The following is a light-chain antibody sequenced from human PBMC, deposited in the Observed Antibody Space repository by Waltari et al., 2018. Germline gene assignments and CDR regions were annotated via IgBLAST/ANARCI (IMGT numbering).Light chain of an antibody. CDR1: QSVSRA. CDR3: QHYVRLPAT. J-gene: IGKJ1*01. Sequence: EIVLTQSPGTLSLSPGDRVTLSCRSSQSVSRALACYQQKPGQAPTLLLYGASSRATGISDRFSGSGSGTDFSLAISRLDPEDFAVYYCQHYVRLPATFGQGTKVEIK. CDR2: GAS. V-gene: IGKV3-20*01.